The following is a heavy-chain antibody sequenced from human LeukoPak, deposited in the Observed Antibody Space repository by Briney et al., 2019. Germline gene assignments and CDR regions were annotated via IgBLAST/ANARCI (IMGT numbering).Heavy chain of an antibody. CDR1: GFTFSSYG. CDR3: AKEEAADGDAFDI. CDR2: ISYDGGNE. J-gene: IGHJ3*02. V-gene: IGHV3-30*18. Sequence: PGGSLRLSCAASGFTFSSYGMHWVRQAPGKGLEWVTVISYDGGNEYFADSVKGRFTISRDNSKNTLYLQMSSLRAEDTAVYYCAKEEAADGDAFDIWGQGTMVTVSS. D-gene: IGHD6-13*01.